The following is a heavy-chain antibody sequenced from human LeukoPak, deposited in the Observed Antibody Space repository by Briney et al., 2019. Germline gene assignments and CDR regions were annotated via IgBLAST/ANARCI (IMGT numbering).Heavy chain of an antibody. V-gene: IGHV3-23*01. CDR2: FSGGVSTT. CDR3: AKASRASCSGAFCYHFDS. D-gene: IGHD2-15*01. J-gene: IGHJ4*02. Sequence: PGGSLRLSCAASGFTFNSYAMSWVRPAPGKGLEWVSTFSGGVSTTWHADSVRGRFTISRDNSKNTVCLQMNRLRAEDTAVYYCAKASRASCSGAFCYHFDSWGPGTLVTVSS. CDR1: GFTFNSYA.